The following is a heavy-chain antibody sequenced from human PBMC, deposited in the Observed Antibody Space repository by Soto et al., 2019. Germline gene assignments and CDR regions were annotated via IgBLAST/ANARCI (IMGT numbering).Heavy chain of an antibody. Sequence: GGSLRLSCAASGFTFSSYAMSWVRQAPGKGLEWVSAISGSGGSTYYADSVKGRFTISRDNAKNSLYLQMNSLRAEDTALYYCAKHSSGWYGAFDIWGQGTMVTVSS. V-gene: IGHV3-23*01. CDR1: GFTFSSYA. D-gene: IGHD6-19*01. CDR3: AKHSSGWYGAFDI. J-gene: IGHJ3*02. CDR2: ISGSGGST.